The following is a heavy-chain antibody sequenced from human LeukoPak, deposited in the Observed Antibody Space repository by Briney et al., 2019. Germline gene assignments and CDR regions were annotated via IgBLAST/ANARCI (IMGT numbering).Heavy chain of an antibody. V-gene: IGHV3-21*01. CDR1: GFTFSSCS. CDR2: ISSSSSYI. D-gene: IGHD5-12*01. CDR3: ARHRDGYNFDYFDY. Sequence: KSGGSLRLSCAASGFTFSSCSMNWVRQAPGKGLEWVSSISSSSSYIYYADSVKGRFTISRDNAKNSLYLQMSSLRAEDTAVYYCARHRDGYNFDYFDYWGQGTLVTVSS. J-gene: IGHJ4*02.